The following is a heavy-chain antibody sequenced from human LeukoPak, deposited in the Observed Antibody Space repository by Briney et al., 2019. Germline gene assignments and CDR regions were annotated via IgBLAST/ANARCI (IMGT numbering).Heavy chain of an antibody. Sequence: GSLRLSCAASGLTFSSYAMSWVRQAPGKGLEWVSAITGSGGSTYYADSVKGRFTISRDNSKNTLYLQMNSLRAEDTAVYYCAKVRGSGSYPPFDYWGQGTLVTVSS. V-gene: IGHV3-23*01. CDR2: ITGSGGST. J-gene: IGHJ4*02. D-gene: IGHD3-10*01. CDR1: GLTFSSYA. CDR3: AKVRGSGSYPPFDY.